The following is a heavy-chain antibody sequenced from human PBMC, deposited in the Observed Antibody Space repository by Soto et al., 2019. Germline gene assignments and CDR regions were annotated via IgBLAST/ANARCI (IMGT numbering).Heavy chain of an antibody. CDR1: GFTFSSYA. J-gene: IGHJ4*02. CDR3: ARDYYDSSGYYYFGY. V-gene: IGHV3-30-3*01. Sequence: PGGSLRLSCAASGFTFSSYAMHWVRQAPGKGLEWVAVISYDGSNKYYVDSVKGRFTISRDNSKNTLYLQMNSLRAEDTAVYYCARDYYDSSGYYYFGYWGQGTLVTV. D-gene: IGHD3-22*01. CDR2: ISYDGSNK.